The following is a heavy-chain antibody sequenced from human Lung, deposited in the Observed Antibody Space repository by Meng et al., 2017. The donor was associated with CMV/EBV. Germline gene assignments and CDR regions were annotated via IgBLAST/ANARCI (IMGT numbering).Heavy chain of an antibody. CDR1: GFTVNRLW. CDR3: ARELGGYSHGKNSGYHQYGMDV. J-gene: IGHJ6*02. V-gene: IGHV3-7*01. Sequence: GGSLRLSCAASGFTVNRLWMSWVRQAPGKGLEWVASIHQDGSESFYVESVRGRFTISRDNAKNSLYVQMSSLRAEDTAVYYCARELGGYSHGKNSGYHQYGMDVWGQGTTVTVSS. D-gene: IGHD5-18*01. CDR2: IHQDGSES.